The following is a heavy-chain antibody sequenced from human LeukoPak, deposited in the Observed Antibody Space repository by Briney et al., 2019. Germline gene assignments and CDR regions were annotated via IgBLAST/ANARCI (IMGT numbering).Heavy chain of an antibody. CDR1: GYTFTYRY. D-gene: IGHD3-22*01. J-gene: IGHJ4*02. V-gene: IGHV1-45*03. CDR3: ASSYDSRSPIDY. Sequence: GSSVKVSCKASGYTFTYRYLHWVRQAPRHALEWMGWITPFNGNTNYAQKFQDRVTITSDRSMSTAYMELSSLRSEDTAMYYCASSYDSRSPIDYWGQGTLVTVSS. CDR2: ITPFNGNT.